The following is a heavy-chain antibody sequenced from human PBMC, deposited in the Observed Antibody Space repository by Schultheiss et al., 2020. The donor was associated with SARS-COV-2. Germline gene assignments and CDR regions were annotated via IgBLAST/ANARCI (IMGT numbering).Heavy chain of an antibody. CDR3: ARDMADYYYGMEV. V-gene: IGHV4-34*01. CDR2: IYHSGST. D-gene: IGHD5-24*01. Sequence: SQTLSLTCAVYGGSFSGYYWSWIRQPPGKGLEWIGSIYHSGSTYYNPSLKSRVTISVDTSKNQFSLQLSSVTAADTAVYYCARDMADYYYGMEVWGQGTTVTVSS. CDR1: GGSFSGYY. J-gene: IGHJ6*02.